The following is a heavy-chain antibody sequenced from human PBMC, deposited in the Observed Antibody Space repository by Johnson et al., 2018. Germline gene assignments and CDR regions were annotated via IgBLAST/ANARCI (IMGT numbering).Heavy chain of an antibody. V-gene: IGHV3-15*01. CDR2: IKSKTDGGTT. J-gene: IGHJ3*02. CDR1: GFTVSSNY. CDR3: AKDRGIAAAGSPDYAFDI. D-gene: IGHD6-13*01. Sequence: VQLVQSGGGLVQPGGSLRLSCAASGFTVSSNYMSWVRQAPGKGLEWVGRIKSKTDGGTTDYAAPVKGRFTIPRDDSKNTLYLQMNSLIAEDPAVYYCAKDRGIAAAGSPDYAFDIWGQGTMVTVSS.